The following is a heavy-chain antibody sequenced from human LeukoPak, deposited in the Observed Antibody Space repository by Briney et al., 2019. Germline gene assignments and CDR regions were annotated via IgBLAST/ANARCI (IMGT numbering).Heavy chain of an antibody. Sequence: PGGSLRLSCAASGFTFSTYWMSWVRQAPGKGLEWVANIKQDGSQKYYVDSVKGRFTISRDNAKNSLYLQMNSLRAEDTAVYYCARDSYSGYDTTPDYWGKGTLVTVSS. J-gene: IGHJ4*02. D-gene: IGHD5-12*01. V-gene: IGHV3-7*03. CDR2: IKQDGSQK. CDR3: ARDSYSGYDTTPDY. CDR1: GFTFSTYW.